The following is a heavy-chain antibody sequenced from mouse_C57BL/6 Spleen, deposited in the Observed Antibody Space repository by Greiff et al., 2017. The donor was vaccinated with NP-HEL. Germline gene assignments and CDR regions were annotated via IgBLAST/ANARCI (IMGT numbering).Heavy chain of an antibody. D-gene: IGHD2-5*01. J-gene: IGHJ3*01. CDR2: INPYNGDT. Sequence: VQLKQSGPELVKPGDSVKISCKASGYSFTGYFMNWVMQSHGKSLEWIGRINPYNGDTFYNQKFKGKATLTVDKSSSTAHMELRSLTSEDSAVYYCARALYYSNYEGFAYWGQGTLVTVSA. V-gene: IGHV1-20*01. CDR1: GYSFTGYF. CDR3: ARALYYSNYEGFAY.